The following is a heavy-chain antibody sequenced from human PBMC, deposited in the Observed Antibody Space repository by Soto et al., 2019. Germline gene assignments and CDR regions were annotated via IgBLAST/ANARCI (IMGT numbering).Heavy chain of an antibody. CDR2: IVPMVGRT. V-gene: IGHV1-69*02. CDR3: ALDSGSDVFDI. D-gene: IGHD3-10*01. CDR1: GGSFSSYT. Sequence: QVQLVQSGAEVKKTGSSVKVSCKASGGSFSSYTISWVRQAPGQGLEWMGRIVPMVGRTIYAQKFQGRVAISADKSTTTAYMDLSNLAFEDTAMYYCALDSGSDVFDIWGQWTLVTVSS. J-gene: IGHJ3*02.